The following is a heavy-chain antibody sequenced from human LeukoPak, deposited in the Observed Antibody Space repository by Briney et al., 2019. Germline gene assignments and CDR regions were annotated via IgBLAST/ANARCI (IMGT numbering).Heavy chain of an antibody. V-gene: IGHV3-13*01. CDR2: IGIRGDT. CDR3: ARGAIQVSRNDEVHF. J-gene: IGHJ1*01. Sequence: GGSLRLSCVASGFTFIDYDMHWVRQVPGKGLEWVSAIGIRGDTHYSASVKGGLTISRENAESSLYLLMISMRAEDADVYYCARGAIQVSRNDEVHFWDQGTVVTVSS. D-gene: IGHD5/OR15-5a*01. CDR1: GFTFIDYD.